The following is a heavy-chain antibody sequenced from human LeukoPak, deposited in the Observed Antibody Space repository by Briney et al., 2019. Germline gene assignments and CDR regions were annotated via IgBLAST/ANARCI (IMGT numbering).Heavy chain of an antibody. V-gene: IGHV4-59*01. CDR1: GASISDYY. CDR3: ARVVYSGYDFRGAMDV. D-gene: IGHD5-12*01. J-gene: IGHJ6*03. Sequence: SETLSLTCTVSGASISDYYWTWIRQPPGKGLEWIGHIYYSGNTIYNPSLKSRVTISIDTSKNQFSLKLSSVTAADTAVYYCARVVYSGYDFRGAMDVWGKGTTVTVSS. CDR2: IYYSGNT.